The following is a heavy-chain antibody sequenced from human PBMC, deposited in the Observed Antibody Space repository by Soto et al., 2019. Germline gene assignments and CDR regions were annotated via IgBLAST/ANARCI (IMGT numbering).Heavy chain of an antibody. CDR1: GYTCTSYG. Sequence: AAVKVSCEASGYTCTSYGISGVRQAPGQGLQWWGGISAYNGDTNYAQKLQERDTMSTDTATSRAYMELRSLRSRDTAVYYCARIGYSRNFFDYRGQGTLVTVSS. CDR3: ARIGYSRNFFDY. J-gene: IGHJ4*02. V-gene: IGHV1-18*01. D-gene: IGHD1-26*01. CDR2: ISAYNGDT.